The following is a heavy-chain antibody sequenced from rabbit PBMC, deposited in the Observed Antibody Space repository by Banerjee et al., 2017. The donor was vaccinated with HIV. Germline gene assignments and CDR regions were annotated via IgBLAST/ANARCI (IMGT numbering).Heavy chain of an antibody. CDR2: INTGSGSA. CDR3: ARWDGGGYPGLRL. Sequence: QEQLVEFGRGLVKPEGSLTLTCKASGFSFSSNYVMCWVRQAPGKGLEWIGCINTGSGSAYYASWVISRFTITSNTNQNTVTLQMTSLTGADTATYFCARWDGGGYPGLRLWGPGTLVTVS. CDR1: GFSFSSNYV. V-gene: IGHV1S47*01. D-gene: IGHD7-1*01. J-gene: IGHJ4*01.